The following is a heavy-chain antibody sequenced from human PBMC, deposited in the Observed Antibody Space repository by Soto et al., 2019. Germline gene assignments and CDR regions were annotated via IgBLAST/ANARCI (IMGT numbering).Heavy chain of an antibody. V-gene: IGHV3-30*18. D-gene: IGHD4-17*01. CDR3: AKDLPDGDYTFHF. CDR2: ISYDGGNK. J-gene: IGHJ4*02. CDR1: ELPFSDYG. Sequence: GGSLRLSCAASELPFSDYGMHWVRQAPGKGLEWVAVISYDGGNKYYADSVKGRFTISRDNSKNTLYLQMNSLRPEDTAVYYCAKDLPDGDYTFHFWGQGTLVTVSS.